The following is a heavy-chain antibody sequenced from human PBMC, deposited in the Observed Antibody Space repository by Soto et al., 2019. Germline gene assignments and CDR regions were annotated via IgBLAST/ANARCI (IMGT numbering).Heavy chain of an antibody. D-gene: IGHD2-8*01. CDR1: GYTLTELS. J-gene: IGHJ6*03. CDR2: FDPEDGET. CDR3: ATGCTNGVCYYMDV. V-gene: IGHV1-24*01. Sequence: ASVKVSCKVSGYTLTELSMHWVRQAPGKGLEWMGGFDPEDGETIYAQKFQGRVTMTEDTSTDTAYMELSSLRSEDTAVCYCATGCTNGVCYYMDVWGKGTTVTVSS.